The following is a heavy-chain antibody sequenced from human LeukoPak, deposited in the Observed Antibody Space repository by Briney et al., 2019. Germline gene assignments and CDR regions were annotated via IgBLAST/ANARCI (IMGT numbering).Heavy chain of an antibody. J-gene: IGHJ4*02. V-gene: IGHV4-4*07. CDR3: ARGGWFGTSRQRGSSTFDY. CDR1: GGSISSYY. Sequence: PSEALSLTCTVSGGSISSYYWSWIRQPAGKGLEWIGRIYTSGSTNYNPSLKSRVTISVDTSKNQFSLKLSSVTAADTAVYYCARGGWFGTSRQRGSSTFDYWGQGTLVTVSS. D-gene: IGHD3-10*01. CDR2: IYTSGST.